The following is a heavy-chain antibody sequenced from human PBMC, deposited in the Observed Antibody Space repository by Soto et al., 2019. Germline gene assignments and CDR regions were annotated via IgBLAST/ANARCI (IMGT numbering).Heavy chain of an antibody. V-gene: IGHV4-34*01. CDR1: GGSFNNYY. Sequence: KSSETLSLTCAVYGGSFNNYYWRWIRQPPGKGLEWIGEINHSGSTNYNPSLKSRVTISVDTSKNQFSLKLSSVTAADTAVYYCARGPDSSGYYYYYGMDVWGQGTTVTVSS. J-gene: IGHJ6*02. CDR3: ARGPDSSGYYYYYGMDV. D-gene: IGHD3-22*01. CDR2: INHSGST.